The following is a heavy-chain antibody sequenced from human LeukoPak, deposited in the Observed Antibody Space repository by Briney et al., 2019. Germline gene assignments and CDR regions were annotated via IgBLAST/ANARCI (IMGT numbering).Heavy chain of an antibody. J-gene: IGHJ6*02. V-gene: IGHV3-66*01. CDR3: ASRYEGASYFYYGMDV. Sequence: GGSLRLSCAGSGFTLSSTYMSWVRQARGKGLEWVSIIYGGTSTYYADSVKGRFTISRDDSRNTLYLQMSSLRAEDTAVYYCASRYEGASYFYYGMDVWGQGTTVTVSS. D-gene: IGHD1-14*01. CDR2: IYGGTST. CDR1: GFTLSSTY.